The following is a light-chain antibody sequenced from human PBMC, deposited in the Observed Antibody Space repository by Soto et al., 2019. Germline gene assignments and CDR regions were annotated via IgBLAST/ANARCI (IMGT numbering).Light chain of an antibody. CDR2: DAS. CDR1: QTISTW. CDR3: QQYNSYPLT. J-gene: IGKJ4*01. Sequence: DIPMTQSPSTLSAFVGDRVTITCRASQTISTWLAWYQQKPGKAPNLLIYDASSLESGVPSRFSGSGSGTEFTLTISSLQPDDFATYFCQQYNSYPLTFGGGTNVEIK. V-gene: IGKV1-5*01.